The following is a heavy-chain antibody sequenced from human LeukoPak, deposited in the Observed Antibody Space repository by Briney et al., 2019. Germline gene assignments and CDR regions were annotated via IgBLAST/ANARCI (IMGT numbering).Heavy chain of an antibody. J-gene: IGHJ4*02. Sequence: EPGGSLRLSCAASGFTFSSYSMNWVRQAPGKGLEWVSSISSSSSYIYYADSVKGRFTISRDNATNSLYLQMNSLRADDTAVFYSARDRSGNFGYYFDYWGQGTLVTVSS. CDR1: GFTFSSYS. CDR3: ARDRSGNFGYYFDY. CDR2: ISSSSSYI. D-gene: IGHD1-26*01. V-gene: IGHV3-21*01.